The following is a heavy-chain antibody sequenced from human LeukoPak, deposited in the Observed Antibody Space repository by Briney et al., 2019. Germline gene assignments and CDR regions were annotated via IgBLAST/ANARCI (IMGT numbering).Heavy chain of an antibody. CDR3: AGGTYYGTGTRPGYLNY. Sequence: GGSQRLSCAASKFSVKNNYIDCVRQGPGKRLEWVSSLDNFGAKYYGDSVTGRFTVSRDLSKNTVYLQMSSLRADDTAVYYCAGGTYYGTGTRPGYLNYWGLGTLVTVSS. CDR1: KFSVKNNY. J-gene: IGHJ4*02. V-gene: IGHV3-53*01. CDR2: LDNFGAK. D-gene: IGHD3-10*01.